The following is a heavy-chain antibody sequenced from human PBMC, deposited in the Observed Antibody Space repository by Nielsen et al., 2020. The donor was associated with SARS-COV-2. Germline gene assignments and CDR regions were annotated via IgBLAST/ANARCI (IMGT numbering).Heavy chain of an antibody. CDR1: GFTFGDYA. Sequence: GESLKISCTASGFTFGDYAMSWVRQAPGKGLEWVGFIRSKAYGGTTEYAASVKGRFTISRDDSKSIAYLQMNSLKTEDTAVYYCTRDSYYDYVWGSYRYTGWFDPWGQGTLVTVPS. CDR2: IRSKAYGGTT. D-gene: IGHD3-16*02. V-gene: IGHV3-49*04. CDR3: TRDSYYDYVWGSYRYTGWFDP. J-gene: IGHJ5*02.